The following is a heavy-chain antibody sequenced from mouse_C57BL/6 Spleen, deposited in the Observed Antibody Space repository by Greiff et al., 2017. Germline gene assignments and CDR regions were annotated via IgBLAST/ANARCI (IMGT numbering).Heavy chain of an antibody. CDR3: AREDGSTYYFDY. CDR2: ISGGGGNT. D-gene: IGHD1-1*01. Sequence: DVKLVESGGGLVKPGGSLKLSCAASGFTFSSYTMSWVRQTPEKRLEWVATISGGGGNTYYPDSVKGRFTISRDNAKNTLYLQMSSLRSEDTALYYCAREDGSTYYFDYWGQGTTLTVSS. CDR1: GFTFSSYT. J-gene: IGHJ2*01. V-gene: IGHV5-9*01.